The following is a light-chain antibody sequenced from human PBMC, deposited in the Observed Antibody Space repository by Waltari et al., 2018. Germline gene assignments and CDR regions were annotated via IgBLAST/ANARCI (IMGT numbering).Light chain of an antibody. CDR3: AAWDDSLRGEV. Sequence: QSVLTQPPSASGTPGQRVTISCSGSSSNIGSNYVYWYQQLPGTAPKLRIYRNNQRPSGLPERFSGSKSGTSASLAISGLRSEDEADYYCAAWDDSLRGEVFGGGTKLTVL. CDR2: RNN. CDR1: SSNIGSNY. V-gene: IGLV1-47*01. J-gene: IGLJ3*02.